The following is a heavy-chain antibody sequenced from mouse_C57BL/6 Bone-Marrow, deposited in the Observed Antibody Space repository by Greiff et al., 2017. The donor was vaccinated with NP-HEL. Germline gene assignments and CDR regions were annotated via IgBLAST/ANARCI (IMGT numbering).Heavy chain of an antibody. V-gene: IGHV1-55*01. CDR1: GYTFTSYW. CDR2: IYPGSGST. Sequence: QVQLQQSGAELVKPGASVKMSCKASGYTFTSYWITWVKQRPGQGLEWIGDIYPGSGSTNYNEKFKSKATLTVDTSSSTAYMQLSSLTSEDSAVYYCATTVVAYYYAMDYWGQGTSVTVSS. CDR3: ATTVVAYYYAMDY. D-gene: IGHD1-1*01. J-gene: IGHJ4*01.